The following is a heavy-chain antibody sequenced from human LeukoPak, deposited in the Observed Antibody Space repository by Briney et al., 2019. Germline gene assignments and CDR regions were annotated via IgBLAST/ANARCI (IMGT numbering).Heavy chain of an antibody. D-gene: IGHD4-17*01. CDR2: ISYDGSNK. Sequence: GRSLRLSCAASGFTFSSYGMHWVRQAPGKGLEWVAVISYDGSNKYYADSVKGRFTISRDSSKNTLYLQMNSLRAEDTAVYYCAPGGDYTFFDYWGQGTLVTVSS. V-gene: IGHV3-30*03. J-gene: IGHJ4*02. CDR3: APGGDYTFFDY. CDR1: GFTFSSYG.